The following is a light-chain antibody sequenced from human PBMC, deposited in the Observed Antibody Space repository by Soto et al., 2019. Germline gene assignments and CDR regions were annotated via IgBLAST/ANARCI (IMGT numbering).Light chain of an antibody. Sequence: EIVLTQSPATLSLSPGERATLSCRASQRVSSYLAWYQQKPGQAPRLLIYDASNRATGIPARFSRSGSGTDFTLTISSLEPEDFAVYYCQQRSDWPPYTFGQGTKLEI. CDR2: DAS. J-gene: IGKJ2*01. CDR3: QQRSDWPPYT. CDR1: QRVSSY. V-gene: IGKV3-11*01.